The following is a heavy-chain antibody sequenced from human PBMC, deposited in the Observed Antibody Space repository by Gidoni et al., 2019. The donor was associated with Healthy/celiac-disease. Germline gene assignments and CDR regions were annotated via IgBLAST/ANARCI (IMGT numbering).Heavy chain of an antibody. D-gene: IGHD6-19*01. Sequence: EVQRLEAGGGVVQPGVSLRRSCSDSGYTFSSYAMSWVRQATGNGLEWVSAISGSGGSTYYADSVKVRFTISSDNSKTTLSLQMNSLRAEDTAVYYCANRGVAGLLDAFDIWGQGTMVTVSS. CDR1: GYTFSSYA. V-gene: IGHV3-23*01. J-gene: IGHJ3*02. CDR2: ISGSGGST. CDR3: ANRGVAGLLDAFDI.